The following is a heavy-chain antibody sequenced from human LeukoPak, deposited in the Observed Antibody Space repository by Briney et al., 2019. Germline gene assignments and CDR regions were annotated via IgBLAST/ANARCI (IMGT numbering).Heavy chain of an antibody. CDR2: VTGSGGRT. V-gene: IGHV3-23*01. J-gene: IGHJ4*02. CDR3: AKWGDFDILTGYYVSDF. CDR1: GFTFSNYA. D-gene: IGHD3-9*01. Sequence: GASLRLSCVASGFTFSNYAMSWVRQAPGKRLEWVSAVTGSGGRTYYADSVKGRFTISRDNSRNTLFLQMNSLRAEDTAVYYCAKWGDFDILTGYYVSDFWGQGTLVTVSS.